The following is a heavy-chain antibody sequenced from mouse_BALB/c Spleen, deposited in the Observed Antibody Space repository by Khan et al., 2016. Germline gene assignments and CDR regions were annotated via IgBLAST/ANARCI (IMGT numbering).Heavy chain of an antibody. Sequence: QIQLVQPGPELKKPGETVKISCKASGYTFTNYGMKWVKQAPGKGLKWMGWINTYTGEPTYADDFKGRFAFSLETSASTAYLQINNLKNEDTATYFCAAYYRDAMDYWGQGTSVTVSS. CDR1: GYTFTNYG. CDR3: AAYYRDAMDY. J-gene: IGHJ4*01. V-gene: IGHV9-3-1*01. D-gene: IGHD2-14*01. CDR2: INTYTGEP.